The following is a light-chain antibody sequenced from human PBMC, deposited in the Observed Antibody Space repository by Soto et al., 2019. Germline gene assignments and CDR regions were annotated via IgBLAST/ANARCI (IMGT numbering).Light chain of an antibody. CDR1: SSDIGTYNR. V-gene: IGLV2-18*02. J-gene: IGLJ2*01. CDR2: EVD. Sequence: QSVLTQPPSVSGSPGQSVTISCIGTSSDIGTYNRVSWFQQPPGTAPKLVIYEVDNRPSGVPDRFSGSKSGNTASLTISGLQPEDEADYYCSSYTSSNTLVFGGGTKLTVL. CDR3: SSYTSSNTLV.